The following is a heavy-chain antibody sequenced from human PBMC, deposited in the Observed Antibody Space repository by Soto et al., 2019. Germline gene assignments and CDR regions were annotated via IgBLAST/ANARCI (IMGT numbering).Heavy chain of an antibody. D-gene: IGHD1-1*01. V-gene: IGHV1-18*01. CDR3: ARGRYGDY. J-gene: IGHJ4*02. Sequence: QVHLVQSGAEVKKPGASVKVSCKGSGYAFTTYGITWVRQAPGQGLEWMGWISAHNGNTYYAQKLQGRVTVTRDTFTSTAYMELRSLRSDDTAVYYCARGRYGDYWGQGALVTVSS. CDR1: GYAFTTYG. CDR2: ISAHNGNT.